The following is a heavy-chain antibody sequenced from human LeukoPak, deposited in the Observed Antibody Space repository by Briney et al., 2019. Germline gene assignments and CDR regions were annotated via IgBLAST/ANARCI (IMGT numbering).Heavy chain of an antibody. Sequence: PGGSLRLSCIASRFKLSYYWMHWVRQVPGKGLVWVSRIDKDGPKTDCADSVKGRFTISRDNAKNTLFLQMTSLRPDDSAIYYCVRDWFGEGSAAFDSWGQGTLVTISS. CDR2: IDKDGPKT. J-gene: IGHJ4*02. CDR3: VRDWFGEGSAAFDS. V-gene: IGHV3-74*01. D-gene: IGHD3-10*01. CDR1: RFKLSYYW.